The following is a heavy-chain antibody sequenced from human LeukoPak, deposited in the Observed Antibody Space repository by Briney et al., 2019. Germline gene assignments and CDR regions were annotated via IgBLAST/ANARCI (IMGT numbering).Heavy chain of an antibody. V-gene: IGHV4-30-2*01. D-gene: IGHD5/OR15-5a*01. Sequence: SETLSLTCAVSGGSISSGGYSWSWIRQPPGKGLEWIGYIYHSGSTYYNPSLKSRVTISVDRSKNQFSLKLSSVTAADTAVYYCARVSASWFDPWGQGTLVTVSS. J-gene: IGHJ5*02. CDR1: GGSISSGGYS. CDR3: ARVSASWFDP. CDR2: IYHSGST.